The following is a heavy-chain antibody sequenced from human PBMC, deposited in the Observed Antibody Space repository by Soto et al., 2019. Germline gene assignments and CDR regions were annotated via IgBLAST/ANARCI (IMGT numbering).Heavy chain of an antibody. CDR3: AKPSHLLNWASDAFDI. CDR1: GFTFSSYA. CDR2: ISGSGGST. J-gene: IGHJ3*02. V-gene: IGHV3-23*01. D-gene: IGHD1-1*01. Sequence: GGSLRLSCAASGFTFSSYAMSWVRQAPGKGLEWVSAISGSGGSTYYADSVKGRFTISRDNSKDTLYLQMNSLRAEDTDVYYCAKPSHLLNWASDAFDIWGQGTMVTVSS.